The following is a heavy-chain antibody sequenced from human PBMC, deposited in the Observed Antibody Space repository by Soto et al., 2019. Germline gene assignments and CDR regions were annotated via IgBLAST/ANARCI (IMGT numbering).Heavy chain of an antibody. V-gene: IGHV4-34*01. D-gene: IGHD6-6*01. CDR3: ARGEVKQLLYYYYYGMDV. Sequence: SETLSLTCAVYGGSFSGYYWSWIRQPPGKWLEWIGEINHSGSTNYNPSLKSRVTISVDTSKNQFSLKLSSVTAADTAVYYCARGEVKQLLYYYYYGMDVWGQGXTVTVSS. CDR2: INHSGST. J-gene: IGHJ6*02. CDR1: GGSFSGYY.